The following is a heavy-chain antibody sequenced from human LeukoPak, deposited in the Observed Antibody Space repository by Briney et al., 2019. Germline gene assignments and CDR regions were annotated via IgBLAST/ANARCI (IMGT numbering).Heavy chain of an antibody. CDR3: LRHGSPNY. V-gene: IGHV3-48*03. CDR2: IRSSDSTT. J-gene: IGHJ4*02. Sequence: GSLRLSCAASGFTFSSYEMNWVRQAPGKGLEWVAYIRSSDSTTKYADSVKGRFTISRDNAKNTLYLEMNSLTAEDTAVYYCLRHGSPNYWGQGTLVTVSS. D-gene: IGHD2-2*03. CDR1: GFTFSSYE.